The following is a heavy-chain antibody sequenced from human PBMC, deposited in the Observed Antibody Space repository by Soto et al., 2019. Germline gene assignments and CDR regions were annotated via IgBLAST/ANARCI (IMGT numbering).Heavy chain of an antibody. D-gene: IGHD5-18*01. CDR2: IKSKTDGGTT. J-gene: IGHJ6*02. CDR1: GFTFSNAW. CDR3: TTEGTQRYSYGYYYYYYYGMDV. Sequence: PGGSLRLSCAASGFTFSNAWMNWVRQAPGKGLEWVGRIKSKTDGGTTDYAAPVKGRFTISRDDSKNTLYLQMNSLKTEDTAVYYCTTEGTQRYSYGYYYYYYYGMDVWGQGTTVTVSS. V-gene: IGHV3-15*07.